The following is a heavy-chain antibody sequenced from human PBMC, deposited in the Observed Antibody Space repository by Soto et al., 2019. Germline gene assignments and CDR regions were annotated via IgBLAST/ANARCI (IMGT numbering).Heavy chain of an antibody. J-gene: IGHJ4*02. CDR2: VYYRGRS. D-gene: IGHD4-17*01. CDR3: VSQRTTVPTQAYFDY. CDR1: GDSISSSSQY. Sequence: SETLSLTCSVSGDSISSSSQYWGWIRQPPGKGLEWIGSVYYRGRSYSKSSVKSRVTISVDTSKNRFSLSLNSVTASDTAVYFCVSQRTTVPTQAYFDYWGPGALVTVSS. V-gene: IGHV4-39*01.